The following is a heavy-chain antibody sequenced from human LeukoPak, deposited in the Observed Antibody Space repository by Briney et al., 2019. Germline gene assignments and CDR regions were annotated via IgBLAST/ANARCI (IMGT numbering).Heavy chain of an antibody. CDR2: MYHGGRT. D-gene: IGHD2-15*01. V-gene: IGHV4-4*02. J-gene: IGHJ3*02. Sequence: PSGTLSLTCDVSGGSISSSNWWIWVRQSPGKGLEWIGEMYHGGRTSYHPSLKCRVTISVDKSKNQFSLKLTSATAADTAVYYCACSWSNDAFDIWGQGTMVTVSS. CDR1: GGSISSSNW. CDR3: ACSWSNDAFDI.